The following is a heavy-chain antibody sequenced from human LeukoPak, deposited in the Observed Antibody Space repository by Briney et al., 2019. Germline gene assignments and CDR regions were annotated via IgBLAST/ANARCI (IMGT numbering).Heavy chain of an antibody. J-gene: IGHJ4*02. CDR2: ISSSSSYI. Sequence: GGSLRLSCAASGFTFSSYSMNWVRRAPGKGLEWVSSISSSSSYIYYADSVKGRFTISRDNAKNSLYLQMNSLRAEDTAVYYCARDRGTVTSFYWGQGTLVTVSS. CDR1: GFTFSSYS. V-gene: IGHV3-21*01. CDR3: ARDRGTVTSFY. D-gene: IGHD4-11*01.